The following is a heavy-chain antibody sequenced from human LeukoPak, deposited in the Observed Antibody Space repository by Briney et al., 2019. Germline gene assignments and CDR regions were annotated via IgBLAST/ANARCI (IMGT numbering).Heavy chain of an antibody. Sequence: SVKVSCKASGGTFSSYAVSWVRQAPGQGLEWMGGIIPTFGTANYAQKFQGRVTITADESTSTAYMELSNLRSEDTAVYYCARDGGEDIVVVPAALWGQGTLVTVSS. V-gene: IGHV1-69*01. D-gene: IGHD2-2*01. CDR1: GGTFSSYA. CDR3: ARDGGEDIVVVPAAL. CDR2: IIPTFGTA. J-gene: IGHJ4*02.